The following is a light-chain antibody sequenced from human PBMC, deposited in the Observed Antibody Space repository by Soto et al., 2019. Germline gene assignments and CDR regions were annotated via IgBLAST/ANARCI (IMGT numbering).Light chain of an antibody. Sequence: EIVLTQSPGTLSLSPGERATLSCRASQSVGSSYLAWYQQKPGQAPRLLIYGASSRATGISDRFSGSGSGTDFTLTISILEPEDFAVYYCQQYGSSPTWTFGQGTKVEI. CDR1: QSVGSSY. V-gene: IGKV3-20*01. J-gene: IGKJ1*01. CDR2: GAS. CDR3: QQYGSSPTWT.